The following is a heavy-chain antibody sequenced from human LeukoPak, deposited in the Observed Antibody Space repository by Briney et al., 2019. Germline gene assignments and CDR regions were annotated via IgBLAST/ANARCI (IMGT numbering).Heavy chain of an antibody. CDR1: GGSISSGGYY. CDR2: IYYSGST. V-gene: IGHV4-31*03. J-gene: IGHJ3*02. D-gene: IGHD3/OR15-3a*01. CDR3: ARDPGLDAFDI. Sequence: SETLSLTCTVSGGSISSGGYYWSWIRQHPGKGLEWIGYIYYSGSTYYNPSLKSRVTISVDTSKNQFSLKLSSVTAADTAVYYCARDPGLDAFDIWGQGTMATVSS.